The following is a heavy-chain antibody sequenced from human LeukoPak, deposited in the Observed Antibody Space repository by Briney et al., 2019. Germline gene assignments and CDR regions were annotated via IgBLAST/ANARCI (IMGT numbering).Heavy chain of an antibody. CDR1: GFTFSSYN. CDR2: ISSSSNRI. D-gene: IGHD1-26*01. Sequence: GGSLRLSCAASGFTFSSYNMNWVHQAAGQGVDWVSYISSSSNRIYYADSVQGRFPISRDNAKNSLYLQMHSLRAEDTAVYYCARDPYSGSYGPYYYYYMDVWGKGTTVTISS. J-gene: IGHJ6*03. CDR3: ARDPYSGSYGPYYYYYMDV. V-gene: IGHV3-48*01.